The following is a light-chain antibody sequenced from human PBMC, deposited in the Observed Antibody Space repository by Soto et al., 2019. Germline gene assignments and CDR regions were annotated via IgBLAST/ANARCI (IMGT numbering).Light chain of an antibody. V-gene: IGKV4-1*01. Sequence: DIVMTQSPDSLAVSLGERATINCKSSQSVFDSSNNKNYLAWHQQKPGQPPKLLIYWASSRESGVPDRFSGSGSGKDFTLTISSLQAEDVAVYYCQQYYTAPLTFGQGTRLE. CDR1: QSVFDSSNNKNY. J-gene: IGKJ5*01. CDR2: WAS. CDR3: QQYYTAPLT.